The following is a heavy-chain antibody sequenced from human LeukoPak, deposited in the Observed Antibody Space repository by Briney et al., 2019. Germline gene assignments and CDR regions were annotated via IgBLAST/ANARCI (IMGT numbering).Heavy chain of an antibody. J-gene: IGHJ4*02. CDR1: GFTFSSYW. D-gene: IGHD3-22*01. CDR2: INSDGSST. Sequence: GGSLRLSCAASGFTFSSYWMHWVRQAPGKGLVWVSHINSDGSSTSYADSVKGRFTISRDNAKNALYLQMNSLRAEDTAVYYCARDPAYYDSSGLTDYWGQGTLVTVSS. V-gene: IGHV3-74*01. CDR3: ARDPAYYDSSGLTDY.